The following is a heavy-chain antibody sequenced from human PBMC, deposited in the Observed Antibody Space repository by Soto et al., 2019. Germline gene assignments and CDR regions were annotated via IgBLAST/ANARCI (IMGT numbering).Heavy chain of an antibody. Sequence: QVQLVQSGAELKKPGASVKVSCKASGYIFTSYVISWVRQAPGQGLEWMGWISAYNGNTIYSQKLQGRVTMTTDTSTSTAYMELRSLRSDDTAVYYCARDAKQHGNSYYYYCMDVWGQGTTVTVSS. CDR1: GYIFTSYV. V-gene: IGHV1-18*01. CDR2: ISAYNGNT. D-gene: IGHD6-13*01. J-gene: IGHJ6*02. CDR3: ARDAKQHGNSYYYYCMDV.